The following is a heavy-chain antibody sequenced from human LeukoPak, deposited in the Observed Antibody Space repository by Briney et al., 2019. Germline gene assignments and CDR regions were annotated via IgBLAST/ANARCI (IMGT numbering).Heavy chain of an antibody. CDR2: ISGSGGST. CDR3: VRGGTYWTVS. Sequence: GGSLRLSCAASGFTFSTYVMTWVRQAPGKGLEWVSSISGSGGSTYYADSVKGRFTISRDNSKNTLYLQMNSLRVDDTAVYYCVRGGTYWTVSWGQGTLVNVS. V-gene: IGHV3-23*01. CDR1: GFTFSTYV. J-gene: IGHJ5*01.